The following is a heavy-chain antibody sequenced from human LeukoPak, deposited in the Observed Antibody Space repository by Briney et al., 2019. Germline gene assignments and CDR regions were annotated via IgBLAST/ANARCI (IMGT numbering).Heavy chain of an antibody. V-gene: IGHV3-23*01. CDR2: ISGSGGST. Sequence: GGSLRLSCAASGFTFSSYAMSWVRQAPGKGLEWVSAISGSGGSTYYAASVKGRFTISRDNSKNTLYLQMNSLRAEDTAVYYCAAPECTNGVCQYYFDYWGQGTLVTVSS. CDR3: AAPECTNGVCQYYFDY. CDR1: GFTFSSYA. J-gene: IGHJ4*02. D-gene: IGHD2-8*01.